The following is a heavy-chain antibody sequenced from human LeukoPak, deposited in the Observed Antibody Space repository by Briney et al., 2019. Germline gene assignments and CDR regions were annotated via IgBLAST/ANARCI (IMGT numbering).Heavy chain of an antibody. CDR1: GYTFTSYG. Sequence: ASVKVSCKASGYTFTSYGISWVRQAPGQGLEWMGWISAYNGNTNYAQKLQGRVTMTTDTSTSTAYMELRSLRSDDTAVYYCATHSHDYGDDDAFDIWGQGTMVTVSS. J-gene: IGHJ3*02. CDR2: ISAYNGNT. CDR3: ATHSHDYGDDDAFDI. V-gene: IGHV1-18*01. D-gene: IGHD4-17*01.